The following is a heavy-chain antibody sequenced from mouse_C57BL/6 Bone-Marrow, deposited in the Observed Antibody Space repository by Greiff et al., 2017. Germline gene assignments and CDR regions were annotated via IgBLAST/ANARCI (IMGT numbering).Heavy chain of an antibody. V-gene: IGHV1-69*01. CDR3: ARERNYGSSSWFAY. Sequence: VKLQQPGAELVMPGASVKLSCKASGYTFTSYWMHWVKQRPGQGLEWIGEIDPSDSYTNYNQKFKGKSTLTVEKSSSTAYLQLSSLTSEDAAVYYCARERNYGSSSWFAYWGQGTLVTVSA. D-gene: IGHD1-1*01. CDR1: GYTFTSYW. J-gene: IGHJ3*01. CDR2: IDPSDSYT.